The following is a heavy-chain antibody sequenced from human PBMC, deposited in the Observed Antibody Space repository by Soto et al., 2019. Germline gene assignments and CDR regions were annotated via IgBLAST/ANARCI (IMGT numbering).Heavy chain of an antibody. D-gene: IGHD3-22*01. CDR3: ARDRAYYESSGLYFDY. CDR1: GGSISSGDYY. Sequence: SETLSLTCTVSGGSISSGDYYWSWIRQHPGKGLEWIGYIYYSGSTSYNPSLKSRVTISIDTSKNQFSLKLSSVTAADTAVYYCARDRAYYESSGLYFDYWGQGTLVTVSS. CDR2: IYYSGST. J-gene: IGHJ4*02. V-gene: IGHV4-31*03.